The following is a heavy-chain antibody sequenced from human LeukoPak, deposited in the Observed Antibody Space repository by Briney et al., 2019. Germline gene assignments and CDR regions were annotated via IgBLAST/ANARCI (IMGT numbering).Heavy chain of an antibody. CDR3: VRGNYDNRGYSNAFDI. J-gene: IGHJ3*02. CDR2: IYYNGNT. D-gene: IGHD3-22*01. V-gene: IGHV4-59*01. Sequence: SGTLSPTCTVSGASISSSYWSWVRQPPGKRLEWIGLIYYNGNTNSNPSLKSRVTISADTSKNQFSLKLTSVTAADTAVYYCVRGNYDNRGYSNAFDIWGQGAMVTVSS. CDR1: GASISSSY.